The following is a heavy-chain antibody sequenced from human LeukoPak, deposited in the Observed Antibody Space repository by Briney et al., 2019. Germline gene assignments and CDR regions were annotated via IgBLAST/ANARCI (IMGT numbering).Heavy chain of an antibody. V-gene: IGHV3-23*01. J-gene: IGHJ4*02. Sequence: GGSLRLSCAASGFTFSSYAMSWVRQAPGKGLEWVSGISGSSDVTYYADSVKGRFIISRDNSRNTLYLQMNSLRAEDTAVYYCAKAGGSYDYFDYWGQGTLVTVSS. D-gene: IGHD3-16*01. CDR1: GFTFSSYA. CDR3: AKAGGSYDYFDY. CDR2: ISGSSDVT.